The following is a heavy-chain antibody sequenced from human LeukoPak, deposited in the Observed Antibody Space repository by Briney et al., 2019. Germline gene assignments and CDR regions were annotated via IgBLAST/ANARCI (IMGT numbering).Heavy chain of an antibody. CDR1: GFTFSSYA. D-gene: IGHD2-15*01. V-gene: IGHV3-23*01. J-gene: IGHJ5*02. Sequence: GGSLRLSCAASGFTFSSYAMSWVRQAPGKGLEWVSAISGSGGSTYYADSVKGRFTISRDNSKNTLYLQMSSLRAEDTAVYYCASPEKVVVAATLLNWFDPWGQGTLVTVSS. CDR2: ISGSGGST. CDR3: ASPEKVVVAATLLNWFDP.